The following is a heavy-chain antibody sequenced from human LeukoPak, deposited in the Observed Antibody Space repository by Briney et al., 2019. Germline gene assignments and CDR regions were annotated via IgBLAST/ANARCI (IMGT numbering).Heavy chain of an antibody. D-gene: IGHD6-13*01. CDR1: GFTFSSYA. Sequence: GGSLRLSCAASGFTFSSYAMSWVRQAPGKGLEWVSAISGSGGSTYYADSVKGRFTISRDNAKNSLFLQMNSLRAEDTAVYYCAREYSSRWFPSAFAYWGQGTLVTVSS. V-gene: IGHV3-23*01. J-gene: IGHJ4*02. CDR3: AREYSSRWFPSAFAY. CDR2: ISGSGGST.